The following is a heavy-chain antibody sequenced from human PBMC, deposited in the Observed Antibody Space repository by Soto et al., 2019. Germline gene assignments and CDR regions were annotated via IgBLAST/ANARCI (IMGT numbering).Heavy chain of an antibody. Sequence: QVQLQQWGAGLLKPSETLSLTCAVYGGSFSGYYWSWIRQPPGKGLEWIGEINHSGSTNYNPSLKSRVTISVDTSQNQFSLKLSSVTAADTAVYYCARGQQLVPFSSFDYWGQGTLVTVSS. D-gene: IGHD6-13*01. CDR1: GGSFSGYY. J-gene: IGHJ4*02. V-gene: IGHV4-34*01. CDR2: INHSGST. CDR3: ARGQQLVPFSSFDY.